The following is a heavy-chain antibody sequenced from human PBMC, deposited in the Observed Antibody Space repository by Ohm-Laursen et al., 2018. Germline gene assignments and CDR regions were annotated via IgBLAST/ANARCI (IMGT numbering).Heavy chain of an antibody. J-gene: IGHJ4*02. CDR2: MNPNSGVI. CDR1: GYTFTNYY. V-gene: IGHV1-2*02. CDR3: AREGAQLWPNDY. D-gene: IGHD5-18*01. Sequence: GASVKVSCKTSGYTFTNYYLHWVRQAPGQGLEWMGWMNPNSGVINYAQKFQGRVTMTRDTSISTSYMELSRLRSDDTAVYYCAREGAQLWPNDYWGQGTLVTVSS.